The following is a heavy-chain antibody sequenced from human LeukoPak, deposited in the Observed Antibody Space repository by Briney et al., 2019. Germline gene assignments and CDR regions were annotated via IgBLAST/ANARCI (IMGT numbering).Heavy chain of an antibody. V-gene: IGHV4-59*08. Sequence: KPSETLSLTCTVSGGPISGYYWSWIRQPPGKGLEWLGYISHIGSTNYSPSLKSRITISVDTSKNQFSLKLTSVTAADTAVYYCARQNPAAAGQGLDYWGQGALVTGSS. J-gene: IGHJ4*02. CDR3: ARQNPAAAGQGLDY. CDR1: GGPISGYY. D-gene: IGHD6-13*01. CDR2: ISHIGST.